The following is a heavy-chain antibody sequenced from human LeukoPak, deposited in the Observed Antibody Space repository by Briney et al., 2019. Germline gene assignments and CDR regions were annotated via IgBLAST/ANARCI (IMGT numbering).Heavy chain of an antibody. CDR3: AGRRNYYGSGSHFDY. V-gene: IGHV1-69*06. D-gene: IGHD3-10*01. CDR2: IIPIFGTA. Sequence: GSSVKVTCKASGGTFISYAIRWVRQAPGQGLEWMGRIIPIFGTANYAQKFQGRVTINADKSTSTAYMELSSLRSEDTAVYYCAGRRNYYGSGSHFDYWGQGTLVTVSS. J-gene: IGHJ4*02. CDR1: GGTFISYA.